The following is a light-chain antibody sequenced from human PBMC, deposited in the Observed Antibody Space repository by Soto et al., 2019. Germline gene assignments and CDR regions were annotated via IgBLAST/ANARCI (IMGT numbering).Light chain of an antibody. CDR3: QQYGSSPQT. Sequence: EIVLTQSPGTLSLSPGERATLSCRASQSVSSSYLAWYQQRPGQAPRLLIYGASDRATGIPDRFSGSGSGTDFTLTISRLEPEDFAVYYCQQYGSSPQTFGQGTKVEI. V-gene: IGKV3-20*01. CDR2: GAS. J-gene: IGKJ2*01. CDR1: QSVSSSY.